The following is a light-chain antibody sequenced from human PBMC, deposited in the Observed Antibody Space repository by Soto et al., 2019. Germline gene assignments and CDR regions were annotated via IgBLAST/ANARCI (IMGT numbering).Light chain of an antibody. J-gene: IGLJ2*01. CDR3: CSYSTTSALV. Sequence: QSALTQPASVSGSPGQSITISCAGTSADIGAFNYVSWYQHHPDKAPKLLIYDVSYRPSGVSTRFSASKSANTASLTISGLPADDEADYYCCSYSTTSALVFGGGTKLTVL. CDR2: DVS. CDR1: SADIGAFNY. V-gene: IGLV2-14*03.